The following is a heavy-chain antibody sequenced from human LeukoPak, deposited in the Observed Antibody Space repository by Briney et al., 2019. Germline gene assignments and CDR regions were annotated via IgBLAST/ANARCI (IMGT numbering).Heavy chain of an antibody. CDR2: ISRLGTF. J-gene: IGHJ4*02. D-gene: IGHD1-1*01. CDR3: AKGLEVESRLDS. Sequence: GGSLRLSCSASGFMYSAYSMYWVRQAQGKGLEWVSGISRLGTFYSDSVKGRFTISRDNSRNTLFLQMNSLTVDDTAVYYCAKGLEVESRLDSWGQGTLVTVSS. CDR1: GFMYSAYS. V-gene: IGHV3-69-1*01.